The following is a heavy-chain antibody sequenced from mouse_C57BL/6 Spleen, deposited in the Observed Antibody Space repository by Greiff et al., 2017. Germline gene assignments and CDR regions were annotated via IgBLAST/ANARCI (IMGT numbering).Heavy chain of an antibody. D-gene: IGHD1-1*01. CDR3: ARQSRLLPSHFDY. V-gene: IGHV5-9*01. CDR1: GFTFSSYT. Sequence: EVQGVESGGGLVKPGGSLKLSCAASGFTFSSYTMSWVRQTPEKRLEWVATISGGGGNTYYPDSVKGRFTISRDNAKNPLYLQMSRLRSYDTALYYGARQSRLLPSHFDYWGQGTTLTVAS. J-gene: IGHJ2*01. CDR2: ISGGGGNT.